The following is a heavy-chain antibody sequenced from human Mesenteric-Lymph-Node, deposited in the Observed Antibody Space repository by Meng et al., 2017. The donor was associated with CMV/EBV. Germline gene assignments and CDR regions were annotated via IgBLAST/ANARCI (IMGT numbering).Heavy chain of an antibody. V-gene: IGHV3-23*01. CDR3: AKAIDFDY. J-gene: IGHJ4*02. D-gene: IGHD1-26*01. CDR1: GGSFSGYY. CDR2: IRGDDGRT. Sequence: ETLSLTCAVYGGSFSGYYWSWVRQAPGKGLEWVSGIRGDDGRTFYAASVKGRFTISRDDSKNTLYLQMNSLRVEDTALYYCAKAIDFDYWGQGTLVTVSS.